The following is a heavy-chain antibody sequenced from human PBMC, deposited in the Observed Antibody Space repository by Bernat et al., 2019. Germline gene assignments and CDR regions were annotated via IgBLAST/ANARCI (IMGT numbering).Heavy chain of an antibody. CDR2: IWYDGSNK. CDR1: GFTFSSYG. D-gene: IGHD5-12*01. Sequence: QVQLVESGGGVVQPGRSLRLSCAASGFTFSSYGMHWVRQAPGKGLEWVAVIWYDGSNKYYADSVKGRFTISRDNSKNTLYLQMNSLRDEDTAVYYCARGRGGVVATSDAFDIWGQGTMVTVSS. V-gene: IGHV3-33*01. CDR3: ARGRGGVVATSDAFDI. J-gene: IGHJ3*02.